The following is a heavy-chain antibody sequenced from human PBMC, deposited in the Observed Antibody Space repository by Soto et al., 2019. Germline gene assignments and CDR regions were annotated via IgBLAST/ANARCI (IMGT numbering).Heavy chain of an antibody. CDR1: GFAFSDYY. V-gene: IGHV3-11*01. CDR3: ARETKFTSVAAPFQH. D-gene: IGHD6-19*01. J-gene: IGHJ1*01. CDR2: ISSSGSTI. Sequence: PGGSLRLSCAASGFAFSDYYMSWIRQAPGKGLEWVSYISSSGSTIYYADSVKGRFTISRDNAKNSLYLQMNSLRAEDTAVYYCARETKFTSVAAPFQHWGQGTLVTVSS.